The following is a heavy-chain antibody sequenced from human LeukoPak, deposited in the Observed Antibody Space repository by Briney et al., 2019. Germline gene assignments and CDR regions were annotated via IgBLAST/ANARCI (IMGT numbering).Heavy chain of an antibody. Sequence: GGCLRLSCADSGFSFSTYWMTWVCQAPGRGLEWVANIKGDESEEYPADSVMGRFTISRDNAKNSLYLQMNSLRAEDTAVYYCAAYGYSYALNLWGQGTLVTVSS. CDR3: AAYGYSYALNL. D-gene: IGHD2-2*03. CDR2: IKGDESEE. J-gene: IGHJ1*01. CDR1: GFSFSTYW. V-gene: IGHV3-7*01.